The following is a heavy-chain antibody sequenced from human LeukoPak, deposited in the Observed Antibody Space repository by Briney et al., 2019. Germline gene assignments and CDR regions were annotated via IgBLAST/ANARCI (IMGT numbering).Heavy chain of an antibody. CDR3: ASSGTVRANAFDI. D-gene: IGHD4-11*01. V-gene: IGHV5-51*01. CDR1: GYSFTSYW. CDR2: IYPGDSDT. Sequence: GESLKISCKGSGYSFTSYWIGWVRQMLGKGLEWMGIIYPGDSDTRYSPSFQGQVTISADKSISTAYLQWSSLKASDTAMYYCASSGTVRANAFDIWGQGTMVTVSS. J-gene: IGHJ3*02.